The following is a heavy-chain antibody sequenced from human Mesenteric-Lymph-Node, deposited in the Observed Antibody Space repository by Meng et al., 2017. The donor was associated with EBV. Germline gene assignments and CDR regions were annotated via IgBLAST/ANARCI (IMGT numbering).Heavy chain of an antibody. CDR1: GGSISSGGYS. Sequence: QVQLQESGSGLVKSSQTLSLTCAVSGGSISSGGYSWSWIRQPPGKGLEWIGYIYHSGSTYYNPSLKSRVTIIVDRSKNQFSLKLSSVTAADTAVYYCARGGGEYSGYDPKWLDPWGQGTLVTVSS. CDR3: ARGGGEYSGYDPKWLDP. D-gene: IGHD5-12*01. V-gene: IGHV4-30-2*01. J-gene: IGHJ5*02. CDR2: IYHSGST.